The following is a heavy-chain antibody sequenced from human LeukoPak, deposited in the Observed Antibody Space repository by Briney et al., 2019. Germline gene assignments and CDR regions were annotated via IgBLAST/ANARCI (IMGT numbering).Heavy chain of an antibody. J-gene: IGHJ6*02. CDR2: IYYSGST. V-gene: IGHV4-39*01. CDR1: GGSISSSSYY. CDR3: ARLAIAVAGTGSADYYYYGMDV. D-gene: IGHD6-19*01. Sequence: SETLSLTCTVSGGSISSSSYYWGWIRQPPGKGLEWIGSIYYSGSTYYNPSLKSRVTISVDTSKNQFSLKLSSVTAADTAVNYCARLAIAVAGTGSADYYYYGMDVWGQGTTVTVSS.